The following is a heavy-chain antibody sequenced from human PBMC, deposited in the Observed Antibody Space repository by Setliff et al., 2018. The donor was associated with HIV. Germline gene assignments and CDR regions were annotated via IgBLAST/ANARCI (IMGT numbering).Heavy chain of an antibody. Sequence: PSETLSLTCAVSGYSISRDYYWGWIRQPPGKGLEWIGSIYHSGSTYYNPSLKSRVTISVDTSKNHFSLKLRSVTAADTAVYYCARLQGSSSPLFDYWGQGTLVTVSS. V-gene: IGHV4-38-2*01. D-gene: IGHD2-2*01. CDR2: IYHSGST. CDR1: GYSISRDYY. J-gene: IGHJ4*02. CDR3: ARLQGSSSPLFDY.